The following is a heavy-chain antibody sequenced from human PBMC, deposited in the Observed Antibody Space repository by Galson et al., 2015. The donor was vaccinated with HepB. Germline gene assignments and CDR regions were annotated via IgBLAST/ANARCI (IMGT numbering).Heavy chain of an antibody. CDR3: AKELVRVNVGFGELLGVDY. V-gene: IGHV3-23*01. Sequence: SLRLSCAASGFTFGNHAMSWVRQAPGKGLEWVSLITGSAESTYYADSVKGRFTISSDNSKNTLFLHMRSLSADDTAVYYCAKELVRVNVGFGELLGVDYWGQGVPVTVSS. D-gene: IGHD3-10*01. CDR2: ITGSAEST. J-gene: IGHJ4*02. CDR1: GFTFGNHA.